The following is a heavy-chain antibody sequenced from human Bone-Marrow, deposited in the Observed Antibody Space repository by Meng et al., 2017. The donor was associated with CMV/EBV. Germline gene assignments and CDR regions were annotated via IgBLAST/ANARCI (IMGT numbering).Heavy chain of an antibody. CDR3: ARDVGGLGYYGMDV. CDR2: IWYDGSNK. V-gene: IGHV3-30*19. Sequence: GGSLRLSCAASGFTFSSYGMHWVRQAPGKGLEWVAVIWYDGSNKYYADSVKGRFTISRDNSKNTLYLQMNSLRAEDTAVYYCARDVGGLGYYGMDVWGQGTTVTVSS. D-gene: IGHD3-16*01. CDR1: GFTFSSYG. J-gene: IGHJ6*02.